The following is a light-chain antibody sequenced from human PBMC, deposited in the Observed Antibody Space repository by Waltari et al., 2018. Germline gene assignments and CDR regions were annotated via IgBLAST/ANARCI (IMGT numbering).Light chain of an antibody. CDR2: WAS. J-gene: IGKJ1*01. CDR1: QSVFSRPNSKNY. CDR3: QQSYSSPRT. V-gene: IGKV4-1*01. Sequence: DIVMTQSPDSLAVSLGERATIHVKSSQSVFSRPNSKNYLAWFQQKPGQPPKLPIYWASTRESGVPDRFSGSGSRTDFTLTISSLQAEDVAVYYCQQSYSSPRTFGQGTRVQIK.